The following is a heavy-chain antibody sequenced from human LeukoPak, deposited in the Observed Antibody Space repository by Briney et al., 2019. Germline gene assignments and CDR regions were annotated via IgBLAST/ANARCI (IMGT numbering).Heavy chain of an antibody. CDR3: ARGTLTTMTNVLFDY. J-gene: IGHJ4*02. D-gene: IGHD4-17*01. V-gene: IGHV4-34*01. CDR1: GRGSFIGYY. Sequence: LSETLSLTCAVSGRGSFIGYYGSWIRQPPGRGLEWIGEVSHNRITNYNPSLKSRLTISLGTSKNQFSLNLTSVTAADSAVYYCARGTLTTMTNVLFDYWDQGSLVTVSS. CDR2: VSHNRIT.